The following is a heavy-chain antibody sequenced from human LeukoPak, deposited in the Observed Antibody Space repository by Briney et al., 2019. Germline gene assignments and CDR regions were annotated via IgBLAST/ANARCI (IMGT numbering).Heavy chain of an antibody. Sequence: GGSLKLSCAASGFTFSGSAMHWVRQASGKGLEWVGRIRSKANSYATAYAASVKGRFTISRDDSKNTAYLQMNSLKTEDTAVYYCTRREVDTAMVNLVGHYYYYGMDVWGQGTTVTVSS. CDR1: GFTFSGSA. CDR2: IRSKANSYAT. V-gene: IGHV3-73*01. CDR3: TRREVDTAMVNLVGHYYYYGMDV. D-gene: IGHD5-18*01. J-gene: IGHJ6*02.